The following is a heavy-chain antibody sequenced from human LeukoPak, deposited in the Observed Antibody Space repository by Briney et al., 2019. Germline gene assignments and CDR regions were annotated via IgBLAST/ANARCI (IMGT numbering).Heavy chain of an antibody. CDR2: IYYRGST. D-gene: IGHD5-18*01. Sequence: SETLSLTCTVSGGSLSSQYWSWIRQPPGKGLEWIGYIYYRGSTSYNPSLKSRGTISVDTSKNQFSLSLNSVTAADTAVYYCARDIISEYSKSHSHFDPWGQGTLVTVSS. CDR1: GGSLSSQY. V-gene: IGHV4-59*11. CDR3: ARDIISEYSKSHSHFDP. J-gene: IGHJ5*02.